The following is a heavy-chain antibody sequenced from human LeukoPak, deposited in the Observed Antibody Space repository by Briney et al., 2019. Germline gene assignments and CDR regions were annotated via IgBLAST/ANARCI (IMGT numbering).Heavy chain of an antibody. CDR2: ISGNTYI. CDR3: ARDRGLGIAARPGDAFDM. V-gene: IGHV3-21*01. D-gene: IGHD6-6*01. CDR1: GFTFSSYA. Sequence: GGSLRLSCAASGFTFSSYAMSWVRQAPGKGLEWVSSISGNTYIYYAGSLKGRFTISRDNAKNSLYLQMNSLRAEDTAVYYCARDRGLGIAARPGDAFDMWGQGTMITVSS. J-gene: IGHJ3*02.